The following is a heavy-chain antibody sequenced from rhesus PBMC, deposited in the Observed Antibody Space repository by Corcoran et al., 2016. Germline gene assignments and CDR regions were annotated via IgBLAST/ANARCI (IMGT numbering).Heavy chain of an antibody. CDR2: IYGYTANT. D-gene: IGHD1-44*01. V-gene: IGHV4S9*01. Sequence: QVQLQESGPGLVKPSETLSLTCAVSGGSIRDYYYWNWFRQPPGKGLEWIGNIYGYTANTYYNPSSKVQVSVSKDTSKNQFFLKLNSVTAADTAVYYCARGGSGTPSFDYGGQGVLVTVSS. CDR1: GGSIRDYYY. CDR3: ARGGSGTPSFDY. J-gene: IGHJ4*01.